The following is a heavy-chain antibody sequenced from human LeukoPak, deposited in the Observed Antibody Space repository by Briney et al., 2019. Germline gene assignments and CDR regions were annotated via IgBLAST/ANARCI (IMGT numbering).Heavy chain of an antibody. J-gene: IGHJ4*02. CDR3: AGLKGGHFDY. CDR2: ISYGGSNK. Sequence: GGSLRLSCAASGFTFSSYAMHWVRQAPGKGLEWVALISYGGSNKYYADSLKGRFTISRDNSKNTLYLQMNSVSGEDRGVYYCAGLKGGHFDYWGQGALVSVCS. V-gene: IGHV3-30-3*01. D-gene: IGHD3-16*01. CDR1: GFTFSSYA.